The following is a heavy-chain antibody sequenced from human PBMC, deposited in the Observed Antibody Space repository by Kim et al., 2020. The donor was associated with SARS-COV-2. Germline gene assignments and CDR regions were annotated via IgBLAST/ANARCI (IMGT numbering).Heavy chain of an antibody. CDR3: ARGSAAFDI. CDR1: GFTFNIYW. V-gene: IGHV3-74*01. J-gene: IGHJ3*02. CDR2: INSDGSST. Sequence: GGSLRLSCAASGFTFNIYWMHWVRQAPGKGLEWVSRINSDGSSTTYADSVKGRFTISRDNAKNTLYLQMNSLRAEDTAVFYCARGSAAFDIWGQGTMVTVSS.